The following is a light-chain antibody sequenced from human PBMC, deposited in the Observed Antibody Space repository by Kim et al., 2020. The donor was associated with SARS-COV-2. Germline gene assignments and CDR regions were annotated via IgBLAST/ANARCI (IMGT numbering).Light chain of an antibody. CDR3: MQGTHWHT. CDR2: RVS. Sequence: DVVMTQSPLSLPVTLGQPASISCTSSQSLVHSDGNTYLHWFQQRPGQSPRRLIYRVSNRDSGVPDRFSGSGSGTDFTLRISRLEAEDIGIYFCMQGTHWHTFGQGTKLEI. CDR1: QSLVHSDGNTY. V-gene: IGKV2-30*02. J-gene: IGKJ2*01.